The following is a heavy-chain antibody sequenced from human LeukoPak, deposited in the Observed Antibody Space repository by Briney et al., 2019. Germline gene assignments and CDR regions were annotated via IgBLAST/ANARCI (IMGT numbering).Heavy chain of an antibody. Sequence: SETLSLTCTVSGGSISSYYWSWIRQPPGKGLEWIGYIYYTGSTNYNPSLKSRVTISVDTSSNQFSLKLDSVTAADTAVYYCARGGPGYSYGYVYWGQGTLVTVSS. CDR1: GGSISSYY. V-gene: IGHV4-59*12. J-gene: IGHJ4*02. D-gene: IGHD5-18*01. CDR3: ARGGPGYSYGYVY. CDR2: IYYTGST.